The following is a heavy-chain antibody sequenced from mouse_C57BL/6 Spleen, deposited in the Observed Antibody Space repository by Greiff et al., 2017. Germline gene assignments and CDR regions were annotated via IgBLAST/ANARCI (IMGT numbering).Heavy chain of an antibody. CDR2: INPGSGGH. Sequence: QVQLQQSGAELVRPGTSVKVSCKASGYAFPNYLIVWVKQRPGQGLEWIGVINPGSGGHNDNEKFKGKATLTADKSSSTAYMRISSLTSDDSAVYCRARFYGSSHWCFDVWRTGTAVTFSA. D-gene: IGHD1-1*01. J-gene: IGHJ1*03. CDR1: GYAFPNYL. CDR3: ARFYGSSHWCFDV. V-gene: IGHV1-54*01.